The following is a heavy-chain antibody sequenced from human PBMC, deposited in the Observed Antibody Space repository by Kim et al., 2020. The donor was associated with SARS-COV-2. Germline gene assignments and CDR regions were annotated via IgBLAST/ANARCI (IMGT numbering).Heavy chain of an antibody. J-gene: IGHJ4*02. CDR3: ARPHNWNPYYFDY. Sequence: GGSLRLSCAASGFTFSDYYMSWIRQAPGKGLEWVSYISSSSSYTNYADSVKGRFPISRDNAKNSLYLQMSSLRAEDTAVYYCARPHNWNPYYFDYWGQRTLVTVSS. CDR1: GFTFSDYY. D-gene: IGHD1-20*01. V-gene: IGHV3-11*06. CDR2: ISSSSSYT.